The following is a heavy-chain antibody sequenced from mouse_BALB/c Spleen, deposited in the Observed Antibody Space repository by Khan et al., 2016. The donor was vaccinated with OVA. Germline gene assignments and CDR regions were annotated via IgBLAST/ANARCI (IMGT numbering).Heavy chain of an antibody. V-gene: IGHV1S137*01. CDR1: GYTFTDYA. J-gene: IGHJ2*01. CDR2: ISTYSGNT. CDR3: TVPAYDGYYDY. D-gene: IGHD2-3*01. Sequence: QVQLQQSGPELVRPGVSVKISCKGSGYTFTDYAMHWVKQSHAKSLEWIGLISTYSGNTNYKQKFKGKATMTVDKSSSTAYMELARLTSEDSAIYSCTVPAYDGYYDYWGQGATLTVSS.